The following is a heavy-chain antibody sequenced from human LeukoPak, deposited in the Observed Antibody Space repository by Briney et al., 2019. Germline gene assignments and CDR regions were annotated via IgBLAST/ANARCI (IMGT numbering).Heavy chain of an antibody. J-gene: IGHJ4*02. CDR1: GGSFSGYY. D-gene: IGHD3-9*01. Sequence: PSETLSLTCAVYGGSFSGYYWSWIRQPPGKGLEWIGEINHSGSTNYNPSLKSRVTISVDTSKDQYSLTLSSVTAADTAAYYCAKTYYDILTGYYKEYYFDYWGQGTLVTVSS. V-gene: IGHV4-34*01. CDR3: AKTYYDILTGYYKEYYFDY. CDR2: INHSGST.